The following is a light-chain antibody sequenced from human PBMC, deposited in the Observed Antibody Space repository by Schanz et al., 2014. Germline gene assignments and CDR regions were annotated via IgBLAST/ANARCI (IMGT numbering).Light chain of an antibody. CDR3: SSHTAITTAVV. CDR1: SSDVGGYKY. V-gene: IGLV2-14*01. CDR2: DVS. Sequence: QSALTQPASVSGSPGQSITITCTGTSSDVGGYKYVSWFQQHPGKAPKLMIYDVSNRPSGVSHRFSGSKSGNTASLTISGLQAEDEADYHCSSHTAITTAVVFGGGTKLTVL. J-gene: IGLJ2*01.